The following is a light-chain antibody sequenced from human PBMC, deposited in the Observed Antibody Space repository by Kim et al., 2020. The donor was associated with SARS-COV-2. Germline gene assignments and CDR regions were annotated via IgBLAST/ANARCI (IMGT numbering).Light chain of an antibody. CDR2: AAS. Sequence: SASVGDTVSITCRASQSIRTFLNWYQHKLGSAPRLLIFAASTLQSGVPSRFRGSGSGTEFTLTISGLQREDFATYYCQQTYNTRTFGQGTKVDIK. V-gene: IGKV1-39*01. J-gene: IGKJ1*01. CDR3: QQTYNTRT. CDR1: QSIRTF.